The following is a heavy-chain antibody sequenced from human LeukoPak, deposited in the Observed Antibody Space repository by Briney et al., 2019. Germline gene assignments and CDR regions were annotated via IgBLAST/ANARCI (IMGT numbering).Heavy chain of an antibody. CDR3: ARGRFSYDSSGYPKPHYFDY. D-gene: IGHD3-22*01. J-gene: IGHJ4*02. V-gene: IGHV1-69*04. CDR2: IIPTLGIA. Sequence: SVKVSCKASGGTFSSYAISWVRQAPGQGLEWMGRIIPTLGIANYAQKFQGRVTITADKSTSTAYMELSSLRSEDTAVYYCARGRFSYDSSGYPKPHYFDYWGQGTLVTVSS. CDR1: GGTFSSYA.